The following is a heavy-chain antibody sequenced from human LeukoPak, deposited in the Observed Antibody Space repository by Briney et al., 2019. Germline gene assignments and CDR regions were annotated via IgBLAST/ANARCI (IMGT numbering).Heavy chain of an antibody. CDR2: IYTSGST. J-gene: IGHJ6*03. D-gene: IGHD1-26*01. V-gene: IGHV4-4*07. CDR1: GGTISSYY. CDR3: ARDGFDGIYYYYYMDV. Sequence: PETLTLTCTVSGGTISSYYWSWIRQPAGKGLEWIGRIYTSGSTNYNPSLKSRVTMSVDTSKNQFSLKLSSVTAADTAVYYCARDGFDGIYYYYYMDVWGKGNTVTVSS.